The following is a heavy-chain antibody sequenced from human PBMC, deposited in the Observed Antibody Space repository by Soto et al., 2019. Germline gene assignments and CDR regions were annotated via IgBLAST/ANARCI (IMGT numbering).Heavy chain of an antibody. J-gene: IGHJ4*02. Sequence: QVQLQQWGAGLLKPSETLSLTCAVYGGPFSGYYWSWIRQPPGKGLEWIGEINHSGSANYNPSLKCRVTISEDTSKHQFSLKVTSVTAADTAVYYCARGQYHDVLTGYRNGVFDYWGQGTLVTVSS. V-gene: IGHV4-34*01. CDR1: GGPFSGYY. D-gene: IGHD3-9*01. CDR2: INHSGSA. CDR3: ARGQYHDVLTGYRNGVFDY.